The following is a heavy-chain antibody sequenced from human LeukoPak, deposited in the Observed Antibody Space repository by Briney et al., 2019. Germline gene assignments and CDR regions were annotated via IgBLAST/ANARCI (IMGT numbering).Heavy chain of an antibody. D-gene: IGHD6-13*01. J-gene: IGHJ4*02. V-gene: IGHV3-30*04. CDR2: ISYDGSNE. CDR1: GFTFSSYV. Sequence: GRSLRLSCAASGFTFSSYVMHWVRQAPGKGLEWVAIISYDGSNEYYADSVKGRFTISRDNSKNTLYLQMNSLRAEDTAVYYCGRGGKVEQLVLARWGQGSLVTVSS. CDR3: GRGGKVEQLVLAR.